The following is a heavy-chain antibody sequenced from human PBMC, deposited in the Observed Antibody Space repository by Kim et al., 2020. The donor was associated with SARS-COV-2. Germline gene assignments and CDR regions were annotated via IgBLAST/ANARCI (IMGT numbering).Heavy chain of an antibody. V-gene: IGHV1-3*01. CDR2: VNAANDET. CDR1: GYTFKSYP. J-gene: IGHJ4*02. D-gene: IGHD4-4*01. Sequence: ASVKVSCKAYGYTFKSYPIHWLRQAPGQSPEWMGWVNAANDETQYSQKFQGRVTITRDTSANTAYMELRRLTTKDTAIYYCARDMDPTVYDYWGQGTLVTVSS. CDR3: ARDMDPTVYDY.